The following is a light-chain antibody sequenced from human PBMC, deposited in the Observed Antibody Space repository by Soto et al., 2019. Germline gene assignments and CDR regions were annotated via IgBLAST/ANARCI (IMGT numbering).Light chain of an antibody. CDR3: QQYAHLPVT. J-gene: IGKJ1*01. V-gene: IGKV3-20*01. CDR2: DAT. CDR1: QSLGSGY. Sequence: VVLTQSPVTLSVSPGERATLSCRASQSLGSGYLVWYQQKPGQAPRLLIYDATSGATGIPDRFSGSGSGTDFALTISRLEAEDSAVYYCQQYAHLPVTFGQGTKVEI.